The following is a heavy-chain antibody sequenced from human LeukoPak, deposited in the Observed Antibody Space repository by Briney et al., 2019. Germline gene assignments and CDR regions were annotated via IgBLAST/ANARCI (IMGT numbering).Heavy chain of an antibody. D-gene: IGHD5-24*01. V-gene: IGHV4-39*01. CDR2: IYYSGST. CDR1: GGSINSRSYY. J-gene: IGHJ5*02. Sequence: SETLSLTCTVSGGSINSRSYYWGWIRQPPGKGLEWIGSIYYSGSTYHNPSLKSRVTISVDTSKNQLSLKLSSVTAADTAVYYCAFRRDGYKGGNWFDHWGQGTLVTVSS. CDR3: AFRRDGYKGGNWFDH.